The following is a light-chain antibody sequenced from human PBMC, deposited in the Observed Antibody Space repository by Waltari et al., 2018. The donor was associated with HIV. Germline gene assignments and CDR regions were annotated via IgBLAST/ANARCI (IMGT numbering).Light chain of an antibody. J-gene: IGLJ3*02. CDR1: TSNIGSHA. Sequence: QSVLSQAPSASGTPGQSVAISCSGRTSNIGSHAVNWYQQLPGTAPKLLIHTNEQRPSGVPDRFSGSKSGTSASLAISGLRSEDDADYYCATWDDGLSGRRVFGGGTKLTVL. CDR3: ATWDDGLSGRRV. V-gene: IGLV1-47*02. CDR2: TNE.